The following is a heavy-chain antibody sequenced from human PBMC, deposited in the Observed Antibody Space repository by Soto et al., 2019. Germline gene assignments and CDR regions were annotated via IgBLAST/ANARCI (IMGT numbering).Heavy chain of an antibody. D-gene: IGHD3-22*01. CDR3: ARDYYYDSCPDY. CDR2: INSDGSST. Sequence: EVQLVESGGGLVQPGGSLRLSCAASGFTFSSYWMHWVSQDPGKGLVWVSRINSDGSSTSYADSVKGRFTISRDNAKNTLYLQMNSLRAEDTAVYYCARDYYYDSCPDYWGQGTLVTVSS. J-gene: IGHJ4*02. CDR1: GFTFSSYW. V-gene: IGHV3-74*01.